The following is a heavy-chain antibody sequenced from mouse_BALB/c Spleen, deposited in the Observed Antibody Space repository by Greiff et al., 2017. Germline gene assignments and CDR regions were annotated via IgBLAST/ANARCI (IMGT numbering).Heavy chain of an antibody. D-gene: IGHD1-2*01. CDR1: GFSLTSYG. CDR2: IWSGGST. Sequence: VKLMESGPGLVQPSQSLSITCTVSGFSLTSYGVHWVRQSPGKGLEWLGVIWSGGSTDYNAAFISRLSISKDNSKSQVFFKMNSLQANDTAIYYCARSTTAVGGFAYWGQGTLVTVSA. J-gene: IGHJ3*01. CDR3: ARSTTAVGGFAY. V-gene: IGHV2-2*02.